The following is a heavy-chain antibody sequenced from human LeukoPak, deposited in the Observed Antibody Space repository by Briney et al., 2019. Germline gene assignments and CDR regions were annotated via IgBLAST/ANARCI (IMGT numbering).Heavy chain of an antibody. J-gene: IGHJ4*02. Sequence: GGSLRLSCEASGFSFRNYAMNWVRQAPGKGLEWVASISGTGGSTFYADFAKGRFIISRDNSKDTLSLQLNSLTGTDTAVYFCAKGSVAIPQFFKSWGRGILVTVSS. D-gene: IGHD2-21*01. V-gene: IGHV3-23*01. CDR2: ISGTGGST. CDR3: AKGSVAIPQFFKS. CDR1: GFSFRNYA.